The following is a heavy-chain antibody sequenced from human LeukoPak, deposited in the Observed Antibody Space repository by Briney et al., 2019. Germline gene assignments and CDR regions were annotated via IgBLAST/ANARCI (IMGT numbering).Heavy chain of an antibody. CDR2: ISAYNGNT. V-gene: IGHV1-18*01. D-gene: IGHD1-26*01. CDR1: GYTFTSYD. J-gene: IGHJ4*02. Sequence: GASVKVSCKASGYTFTSYDINWVRQAPGQGLEWMGWISAYNGNTNYAEKLQGRVTMTTDTSTSTAYMELRSLRSDDTAVYYCARREGGYFDYWGQGTLVTVSS. CDR3: ARREGGYFDY.